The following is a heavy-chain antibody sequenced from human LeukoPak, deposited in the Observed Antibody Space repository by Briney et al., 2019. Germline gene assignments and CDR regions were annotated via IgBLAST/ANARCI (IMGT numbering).Heavy chain of an antibody. CDR2: IRYDGSNK. V-gene: IGHV3-30*02. D-gene: IGHD6-6*01. Sequence: GGSRRLSCAASGFTFSSYGMHWVRQAPGKGLEWVAFIRYDGSNKYYTDSVKGRFTISRDNSKNTLYLQMNSLRAEDTAVYYCAKDQYSSSYYFDYWGQGTLVTVSS. J-gene: IGHJ4*02. CDR1: GFTFSSYG. CDR3: AKDQYSSSYYFDY.